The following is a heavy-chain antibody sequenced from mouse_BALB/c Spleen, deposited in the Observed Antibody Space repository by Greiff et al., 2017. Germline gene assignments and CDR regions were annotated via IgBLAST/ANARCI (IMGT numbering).Heavy chain of an antibody. Sequence: EVKVVESGGGLVKPGGSLKLSCAASGFTFSSYAMSWVRQSPEKRLEWVAEISSGGSYTYYPDTVTGRFTISRDNAKNTLYLEMSSLRSEDTAMYYCARGRIYYDYEGFAYWGQGTLVTVSA. CDR2: ISSGGSYT. V-gene: IGHV5-9-4*01. CDR1: GFTFSSYA. CDR3: ARGRIYYDYEGFAY. D-gene: IGHD2-4*01. J-gene: IGHJ3*01.